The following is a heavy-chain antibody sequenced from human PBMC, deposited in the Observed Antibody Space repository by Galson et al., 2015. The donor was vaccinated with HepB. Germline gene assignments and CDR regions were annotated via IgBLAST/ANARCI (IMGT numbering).Heavy chain of an antibody. J-gene: IGHJ4*02. CDR2: IYYSGST. Sequence: TLSLTCTVYGGSINSGGYYWSWIRQDPGEGLEYIGYIYYSGSTHYNPSLRGRVIISADTSTNQFSLKVTSVTAADTAMYHCARSGGWGRGELPLDYWGQGTLVAVSS. CDR3: ARSGGWGRGELPLDY. V-gene: IGHV4-31*03. CDR1: GGSINSGGYY. D-gene: IGHD3-10*01.